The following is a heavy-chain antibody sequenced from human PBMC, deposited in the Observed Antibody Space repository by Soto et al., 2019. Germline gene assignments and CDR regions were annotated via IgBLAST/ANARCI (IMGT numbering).Heavy chain of an antibody. CDR1: GFSFSSQG. CDR2: IGGSGGTT. CDR3: AKTKNPSASYGDYDY. Sequence: GGSLRLSCAASGFSFSSQGMSWVRQAPGKGLEWVSSIGGSGGTTYYADSVKGRFTISRDNSKNRLYLQLNSLRAEDTAIYYCAKTKNPSASYGDYDYWGQGTLVTVSS. J-gene: IGHJ4*02. V-gene: IGHV3-23*01. D-gene: IGHD4-17*01.